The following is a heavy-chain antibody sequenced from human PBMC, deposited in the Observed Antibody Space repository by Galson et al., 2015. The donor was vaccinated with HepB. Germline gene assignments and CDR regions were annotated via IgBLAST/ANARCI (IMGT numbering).Heavy chain of an antibody. D-gene: IGHD5-18*01. V-gene: IGHV3-33*06. CDR1: GFTFSSYG. Sequence: SLRLSCAASGFTFSSYGMHWVRQAPGKGLEWVAVIWYDGSNKYYADSVKGRFTISRDNSKNTLYLQMNSLRAEDTAVYYCAKDSGYSYGGPFDYWGQRTLVTVSS. CDR2: IWYDGSNK. J-gene: IGHJ4*02. CDR3: AKDSGYSYGGPFDY.